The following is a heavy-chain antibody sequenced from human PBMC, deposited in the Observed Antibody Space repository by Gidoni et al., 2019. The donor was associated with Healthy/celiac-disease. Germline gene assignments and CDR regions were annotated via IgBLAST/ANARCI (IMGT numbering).Heavy chain of an antibody. J-gene: IGHJ4*02. V-gene: IGHV3-30*18. CDR2: ISYDGSNK. CDR1: GFTFSCYG. CDR3: AKDLLVSGIAAAGTGSLGY. Sequence: QVQLVESGGGVVQPGRSLRLSCAASGFTFSCYGMPWVRQAPGKGLEWVAVISYDGSNKYYADSVKGRFTISRDNSKNTLYLQMNSLRAEDTAVYYCAKDLLVSGIAAAGTGSLGYWGQGTLVTVSS. D-gene: IGHD6-13*01.